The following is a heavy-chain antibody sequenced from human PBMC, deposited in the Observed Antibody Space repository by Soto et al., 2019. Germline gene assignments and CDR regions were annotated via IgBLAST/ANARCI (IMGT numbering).Heavy chain of an antibody. J-gene: IGHJ3*02. Sequence: SVKVSFKASCYTFTSYGISWVRQAPGQGLEWMGWISAYNGNTNYAQKLQGRVTMTTDTSTSTAYMELRSLRSDDTAVYYCARIRTSHCAACPRYAFDIWGQGTMVTVSS. CDR3: ARIRTSHCAACPRYAFDI. CDR1: CYTFTSYG. V-gene: IGHV1-18*04. CDR2: ISAYNGNT. D-gene: IGHD2-2*01.